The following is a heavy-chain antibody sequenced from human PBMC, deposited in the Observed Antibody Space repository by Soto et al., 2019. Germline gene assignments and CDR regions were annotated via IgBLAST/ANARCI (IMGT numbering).Heavy chain of an antibody. Sequence: SETLSLTCSVTGGSISSSDYYWVWIRQPPGKGLEWIVSILHTGSTYYNPSLESRVTISIDTSKNQFSLRLTAVTAADTAVYYCAREVEWYQPNGFDPWDQGTLVTVSS. D-gene: IGHD3-3*01. CDR2: ILHTGST. J-gene: IGHJ5*02. CDR3: AREVEWYQPNGFDP. V-gene: IGHV4-39*07. CDR1: GGSISSSDYY.